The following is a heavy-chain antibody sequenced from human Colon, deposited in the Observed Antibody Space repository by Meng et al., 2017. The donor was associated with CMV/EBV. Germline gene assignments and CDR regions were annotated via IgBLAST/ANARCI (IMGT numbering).Heavy chain of an antibody. V-gene: IGHV3-7*01. CDR1: GFTFSSYW. CDR2: IKQDGSEK. CDR3: ATLTDGPDALDI. Sequence: GGSLRLSCAASGFTFSSYWMSWVRQAPGKGLEWVANIKQDGSEKYYVDSVKGRFTASRDNARNSLYLQMNSLRAEDTAVYYCATLTDGPDALDIWGQGTMVTVSS. D-gene: IGHD5-24*01. J-gene: IGHJ3*02.